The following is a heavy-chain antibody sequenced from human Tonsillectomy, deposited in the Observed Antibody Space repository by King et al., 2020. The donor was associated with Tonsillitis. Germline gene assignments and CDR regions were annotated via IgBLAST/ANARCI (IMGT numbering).Heavy chain of an antibody. V-gene: IGHV2-5*02. J-gene: IGHJ4*02. CDR2: IYWDDDK. D-gene: IGHD6-13*01. Sequence: ITLKESGPTLVKPTQTLTLTCTFSGFSLSTGGVGVGWIRQPPGKALEWLALIYWDDDKRYSPSLKSRLTITKDTSNNQVVLTMTNMDPVDTATYYCAHSIISAAGTIFDYWGQGTPVTVSS. CDR3: AHSIISAAGTIFDY. CDR1: GFSLSTGGVG.